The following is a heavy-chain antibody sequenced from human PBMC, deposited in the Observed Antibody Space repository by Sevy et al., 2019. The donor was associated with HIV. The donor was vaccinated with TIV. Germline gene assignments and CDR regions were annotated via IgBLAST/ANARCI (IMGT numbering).Heavy chain of an antibody. D-gene: IGHD3-10*01. CDR2: ISYDGNDK. CDR3: ARAQGVLLWFGEFPL. CDR1: AFTFSSYA. J-gene: IGHJ4*02. Sequence: GGSLRLSCAASAFTFSSYAMHWVRQAPGKGLEWVAVISYDGNDKDYAYSVKGRFTISRDNSKNTLYLQMNSLRIEDTAVYYCARAQGVLLWFGEFPLWGPGTLVTVSS. V-gene: IGHV3-30*04.